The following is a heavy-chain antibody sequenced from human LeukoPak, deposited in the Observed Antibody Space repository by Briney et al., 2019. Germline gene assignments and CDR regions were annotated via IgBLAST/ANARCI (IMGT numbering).Heavy chain of an antibody. D-gene: IGHD3-3*01. V-gene: IGHV3-30*18. CDR1: GFAFTAYA. CDR3: AKESNAKDKRGYQPDY. CDR2: ISSDGNKA. Sequence: GGSLRLSPAVSGFAFTAYAMHWVGQAPGKGRGWGAVISSDGNKAHYADSAKGRFTTSRDNPKKTRSLQINTLIPEDTAVYYCAKESNAKDKRGYQPDYWGRGTLVTVSS. J-gene: IGHJ4*02.